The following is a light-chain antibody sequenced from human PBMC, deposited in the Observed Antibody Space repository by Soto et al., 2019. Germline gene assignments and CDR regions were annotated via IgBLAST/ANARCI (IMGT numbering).Light chain of an antibody. CDR2: AAS. J-gene: IGKJ1*01. CDR1: QGVSTD. V-gene: IGKV3-15*01. CDR3: QQYNKWPPWT. Sequence: EIVMTQSPATLSVSPGERATLSCRASQGVSTDLAWYQQIPGQPPRLLIYAASARATGIPARFSGSGSGTEFTLTISSLQSEDFAIYYCQQYNKWPPWTFGQGTKVEIK.